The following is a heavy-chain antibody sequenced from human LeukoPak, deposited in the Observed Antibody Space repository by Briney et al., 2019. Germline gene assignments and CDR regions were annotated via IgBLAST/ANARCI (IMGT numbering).Heavy chain of an antibody. CDR2: ISAYNGNT. Sequence: ASGKVSCKASGYTLTSYGISWVRQAPGQGLEWMGWISAYNGNTNYAQKLQGRVTMTTDTSTSTAYMELRSLRSDDTAVYYCARNHRIAAAGTPHNWFDPWGQGTLVTVSS. V-gene: IGHV1-18*01. CDR1: GYTLTSYG. CDR3: ARNHRIAAAGTPHNWFDP. J-gene: IGHJ5*02. D-gene: IGHD6-13*01.